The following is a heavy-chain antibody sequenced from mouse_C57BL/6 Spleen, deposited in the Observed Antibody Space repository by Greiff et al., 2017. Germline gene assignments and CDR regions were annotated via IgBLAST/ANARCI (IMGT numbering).Heavy chain of an antibody. Sequence: VQLQQPGAELVRPGSSVKLSCKASGYTFTSYWMDWVKQRPGQGLEWIGNIYPSDSETHYNQKFKDKATLTVDKSSSTAYMQLSSLTSEDSAVYYCARETGTRYFDVWGTGTTVTVSS. V-gene: IGHV1-61*01. D-gene: IGHD4-1*01. J-gene: IGHJ1*03. CDR1: GYTFTSYW. CDR2: IYPSDSET. CDR3: ARETGTRYFDV.